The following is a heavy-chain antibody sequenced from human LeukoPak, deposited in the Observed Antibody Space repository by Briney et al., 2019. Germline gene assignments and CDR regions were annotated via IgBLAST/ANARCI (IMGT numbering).Heavy chain of an antibody. D-gene: IGHD4-17*01. Sequence: ASVKVSFKASGYTFTSYGISWVRQAPGQGLEWMGWISAYNGNTNYAQKLQGRVTMTTDTSTSTAYMELRSLRSDDTAVYYCASAPYGDYEFDYWGQGTLVTVSS. CDR2: ISAYNGNT. CDR1: GYTFTSYG. J-gene: IGHJ4*02. V-gene: IGHV1-18*01. CDR3: ASAPYGDYEFDY.